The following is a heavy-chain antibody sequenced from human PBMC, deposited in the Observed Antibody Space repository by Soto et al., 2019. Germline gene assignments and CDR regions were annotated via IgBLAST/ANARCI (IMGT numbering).Heavy chain of an antibody. J-gene: IGHJ6*02. V-gene: IGHV3-21*01. D-gene: IGHD2-2*01. CDR1: GFTFSTYA. CDR3: ASPEVPAATGNYYYYGMDV. Sequence: EVQLLESGGDLAQPGGSLRLSCAASGFTFSTYAMSWVRQAPGKGLEWVSAISGSSSYIYYADSVKGRFTISRDNAKNSLYLQMNSLRAEDTAVYYCASPEVPAATGNYYYYGMDVWGQGTTVTVSS. CDR2: ISGSSSYI.